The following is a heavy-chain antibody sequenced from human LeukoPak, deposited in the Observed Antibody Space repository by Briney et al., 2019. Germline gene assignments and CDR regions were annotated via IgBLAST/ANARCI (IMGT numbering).Heavy chain of an antibody. CDR2: IYPGDSDT. CDR3: ARPHYYDSSGYIAY. CDR1: GYSFTSYW. Sequence: GESLKISCKGSGYSFTSYWIGWVRQMPGKGLEWMGIIYPGDSDTRYSPSFQGQVTISADKSISTAYLQWSSLKASDTVTYYCARPHYYDSSGYIAYWGQGTLVTVSS. J-gene: IGHJ4*02. D-gene: IGHD3-22*01. V-gene: IGHV5-51*01.